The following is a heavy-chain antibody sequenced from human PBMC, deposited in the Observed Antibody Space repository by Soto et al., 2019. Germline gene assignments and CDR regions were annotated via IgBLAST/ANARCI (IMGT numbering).Heavy chain of an antibody. CDR2: LNWNSGSI. V-gene: IGHV3-9*01. J-gene: IGHJ4*02. D-gene: IGHD2-2*01. Sequence: GGSLRLSCAASGFMFEDYAMHWVRQAPGKGLEWVSGLNWNSGSIGYADSVKGRFTISRDNAKNSLYLQMNSLRAEDTALYYCAKDRGRYCGSTSSEYSAYDCLLNYWGQGTLVTVSS. CDR1: GFMFEDYA. CDR3: AKDRGRYCGSTSSEYSAYDCLLNY.